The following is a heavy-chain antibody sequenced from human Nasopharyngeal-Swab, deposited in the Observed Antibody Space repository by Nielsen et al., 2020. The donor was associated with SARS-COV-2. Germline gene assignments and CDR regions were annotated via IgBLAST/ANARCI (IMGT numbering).Heavy chain of an antibody. CDR1: GFTFSDYY. Sequence: SCAASGFTFSDYYMSWIRQAPGKGLERVSYISSSSSYTNYADSVKGRFTISRDNAKNSLYLQMNSLRAEDTAVYYCARERGLRFLEWLSLWDGMDVWGQGTTVTVSS. V-gene: IGHV3-11*05. CDR3: ARERGLRFLEWLSLWDGMDV. CDR2: ISSSSSYT. J-gene: IGHJ6*02. D-gene: IGHD3-3*01.